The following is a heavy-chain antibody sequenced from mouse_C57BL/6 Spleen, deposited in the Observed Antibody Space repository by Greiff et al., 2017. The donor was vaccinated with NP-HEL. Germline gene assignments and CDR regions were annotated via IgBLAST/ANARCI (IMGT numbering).Heavy chain of an antibody. CDR3: ARGRVYDVYYEGDFDY. V-gene: IGHV1-81*01. CDR2: IYPRSGNT. J-gene: IGHJ2*01. CDR1: GYTFTSYG. Sequence: QVQLQQSGAELARPGASVKLSCKASGYTFTSYGISWVKQRTGQGLAWIGEIYPRSGNTYYNEKFKGKATLTADKSSSTAYMELRSLTSEDSAVYFCARGRVYDVYYEGDFDYWGQGTTLTVSS. D-gene: IGHD2-3*01.